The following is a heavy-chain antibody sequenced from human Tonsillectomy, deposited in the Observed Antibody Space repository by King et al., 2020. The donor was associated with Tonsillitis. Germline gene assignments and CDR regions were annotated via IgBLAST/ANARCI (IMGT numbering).Heavy chain of an antibody. Sequence: QLVQSGGGLVKPGGSRRLSCAVSGFNLNEFSMNWVRQAPGQGLEWVSSIRSGGDEIYYADSVKGRYTISRDVGKNSLYLQMNSLRDEDTAVYYCARGHTTVIGHWGQGTLVTVSS. D-gene: IGHD2/OR15-2a*01. CDR3: ARGHTTVIGH. CDR1: GFNLNEFS. V-gene: IGHV3-21*01. CDR2: IRSGGDEI. J-gene: IGHJ4*02.